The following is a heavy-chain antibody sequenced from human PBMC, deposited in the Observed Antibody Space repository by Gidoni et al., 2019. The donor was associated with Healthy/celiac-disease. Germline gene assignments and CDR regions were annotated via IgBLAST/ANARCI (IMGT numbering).Heavy chain of an antibody. D-gene: IGHD6-19*01. Sequence: EVQLVESGGGLVKPGGSLRLSCAASGFPFSNAWMSWARPAPGKGLEWVGRIKSKTDGGTTDDAATVKGRFTIARDDAKNTLYLQMNSLKTEDTAVYYCTTDRYSSGWYGVYWGQGTLVTVSS. CDR3: TTDRYSSGWYGVY. CDR2: IKSKTDGGTT. J-gene: IGHJ4*02. CDR1: GFPFSNAW. V-gene: IGHV3-15*01.